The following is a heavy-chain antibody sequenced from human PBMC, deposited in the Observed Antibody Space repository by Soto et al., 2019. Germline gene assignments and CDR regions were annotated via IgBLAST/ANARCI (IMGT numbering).Heavy chain of an antibody. Sequence: QVQLVQSGAEVKKPGASVKVSCKASGYTFTIYGIPWARQAPGQGLEWMGWISGYNGNTDYAQNLQDRATLATDASTSSVYMELRSLRSDDMAGYYCGRVVSYDSSGDFGYWGQGTLISVSS. CDR3: GRVVSYDSSGDFGY. D-gene: IGHD3-22*01. CDR1: GYTFTIYG. J-gene: IGHJ4*02. CDR2: ISGYNGNT. V-gene: IGHV1-18*03.